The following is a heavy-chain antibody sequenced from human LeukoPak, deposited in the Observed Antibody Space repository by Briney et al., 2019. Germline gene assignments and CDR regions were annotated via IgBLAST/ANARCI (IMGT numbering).Heavy chain of an antibody. CDR2: ISAYNGNT. V-gene: IGHV1-18*01. D-gene: IGHD6-6*01. Sequence: ASVKVSCKASGYTFTSYGISWVRQAPGQGLEWMGWISAYNGNTNYAQKLQGRVTMTTDTSTSTAYMELRSLRSDDTAVYYCARDRGYSSSTGYFDYWGQGTLVTVPS. J-gene: IGHJ4*02. CDR3: ARDRGYSSSTGYFDY. CDR1: GYTFTSYG.